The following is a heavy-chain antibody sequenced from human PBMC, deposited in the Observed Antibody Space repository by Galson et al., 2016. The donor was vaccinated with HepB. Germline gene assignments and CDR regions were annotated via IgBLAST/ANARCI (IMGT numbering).Heavy chain of an antibody. CDR2: SFYSGRT. Sequence: SETMSLTCTGSAGSMSSTRNYWAWIRQTVGKGLEWIGRSFYSGRTADKRALVPRVTISVETSKNQFSLELRFMIAETAVYYCARHYVGASLGWFDPWGQGTLVTVSS. CDR3: ARHYVGASLGWFDP. CDR1: AGSMSSTRNY. V-gene: IGHV4-39*01. D-gene: IGHD1-26*01. J-gene: IGHJ5*02.